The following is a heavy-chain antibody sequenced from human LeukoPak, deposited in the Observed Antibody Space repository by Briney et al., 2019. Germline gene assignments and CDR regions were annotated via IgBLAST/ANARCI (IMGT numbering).Heavy chain of an antibody. D-gene: IGHD1-26*01. Sequence: GGSLRLSCAASGFTFSSYWMSWVRQAPGKGLEWVANIRQDGGLKHYVDSVKGRFTISRDNAENSLYLQMNSLRAEDTAVYYCAREIVGAIKSYFDYWGQGTLVTASS. CDR3: AREIVGAIKSYFDY. CDR2: IRQDGGLK. V-gene: IGHV3-7*01. J-gene: IGHJ4*02. CDR1: GFTFSSYW.